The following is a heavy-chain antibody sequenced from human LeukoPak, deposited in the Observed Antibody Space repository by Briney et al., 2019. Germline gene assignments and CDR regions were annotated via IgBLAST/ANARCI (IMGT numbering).Heavy chain of an antibody. CDR1: GFTFRRYA. J-gene: IGHJ4*02. D-gene: IGHD2-8*01. Sequence: GGSLRLSCAASGFTFRRYAMSWVRQAPWKGLDWVSAISSGGDATYYADSVKGRFTISRDNSKNTLYLQMNSLRAEDTAVYYCAKRDTNGRYYFDYWGQGALVTVSS. V-gene: IGHV3-23*01. CDR3: AKRDTNGRYYFDY. CDR2: ISSGGDAT.